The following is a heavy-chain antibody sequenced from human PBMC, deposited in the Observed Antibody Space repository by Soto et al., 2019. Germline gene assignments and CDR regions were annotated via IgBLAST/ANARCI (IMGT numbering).Heavy chain of an antibody. CDR3: ARGESITMVRGVIIRGGMDV. J-gene: IGHJ6*02. CDR2: IYYSGIT. CDR1: GGSISSGGYY. D-gene: IGHD3-10*01. Sequence: SETLSLTCTVSGGSISSGGYYWSWIRQHPGKGLEWIGYIYYSGITYYNPSLKSRVTISVDTSKNQFSLKLSSVTAADTAVYYCARGESITMVRGVIIRGGMDVWGQGTTVTVSS. V-gene: IGHV4-31*03.